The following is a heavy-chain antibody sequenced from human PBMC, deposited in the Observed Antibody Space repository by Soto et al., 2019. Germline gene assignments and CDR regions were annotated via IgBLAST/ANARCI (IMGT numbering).Heavy chain of an antibody. D-gene: IGHD5-18*01. CDR3: ARGPDRAKVGY. CDR1: GYTFTSYG. Sequence: ASVKVSCKASGYTFTSYGISWVRQAPGQGLEWMGWISAYNGNTNYAQKLQGRVTISVDTSKNQFSLKLSSVTAADTAVYYCARGPDRAKVGYWGQGTLVTVPQ. J-gene: IGHJ4*02. V-gene: IGHV1-18*04. CDR2: ISAYNGNT.